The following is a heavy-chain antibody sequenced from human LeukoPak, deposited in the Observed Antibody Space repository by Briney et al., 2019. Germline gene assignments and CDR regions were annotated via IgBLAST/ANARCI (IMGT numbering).Heavy chain of an antibody. V-gene: IGHV3-23*01. J-gene: IGHJ4*02. CDR2: ISGSGGST. Sequence: GGSLRLSCAASGFTFSTYNMNWVRQAPGKGLEWVSAISGSGGSTYYADSVKGRFTISRDNSKNTLYLQMNSLRAEDTAVYYCAKGPSTYYYDSSGYYFDYWGQGTLVTVSS. D-gene: IGHD3-22*01. CDR1: GFTFSTYN. CDR3: AKGPSTYYYDSSGYYFDY.